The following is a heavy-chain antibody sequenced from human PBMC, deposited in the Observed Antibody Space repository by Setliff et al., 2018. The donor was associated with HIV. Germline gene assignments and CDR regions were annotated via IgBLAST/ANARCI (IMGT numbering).Heavy chain of an antibody. Sequence: PSETLSLTCTVSGVSTSIHYWVWIRQPAGRGLEWIGYIYTSRGTNYNHSLRTRVIISVDTSNQFSLKLSSVTAADAAVYYCARSPSYRSSWEYYFDYWGHGKLVTVSS. CDR1: GVSTSIHY. V-gene: IGHV4-4*09. CDR3: ARSPSYRSSWEYYFDY. J-gene: IGHJ4*01. CDR2: IYTSRGT. D-gene: IGHD6-13*01.